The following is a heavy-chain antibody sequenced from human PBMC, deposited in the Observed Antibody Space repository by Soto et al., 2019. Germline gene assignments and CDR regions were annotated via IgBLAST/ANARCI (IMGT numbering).Heavy chain of an antibody. V-gene: IGHV4-61*01. D-gene: IGHD5-12*01. CDR2: IYYSGST. CDR3: ARMATTPGPFDY. J-gene: IGHJ4*02. CDR1: GGSVSSGSYY. Sequence: SETLSLTCTVSGGSVSSGSYYWSWIRQPPGKGLEWIGYIYYSGSTNYNPSLKSRVTISVDTSKNQFSLKLSSVTAADTAVYYCARMATTPGPFDYWGQGTLVTVSS.